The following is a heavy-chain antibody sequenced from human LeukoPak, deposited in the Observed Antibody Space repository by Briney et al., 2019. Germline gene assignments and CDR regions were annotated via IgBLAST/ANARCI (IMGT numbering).Heavy chain of an antibody. D-gene: IGHD5-18*01. Sequence: GGSLRLSCAASGFTFSSYEMNWVRQAPGKGLEWVSYISSSGSIGYADSVKGRFTISRDNAKNSLYLQMNSLRAEDTALYYCANLGASNTAMVSGWGQGTLVTVSS. V-gene: IGHV3-48*03. CDR1: GFTFSSYE. CDR3: ANLGASNTAMVSG. CDR2: ISSSGSI. J-gene: IGHJ4*02.